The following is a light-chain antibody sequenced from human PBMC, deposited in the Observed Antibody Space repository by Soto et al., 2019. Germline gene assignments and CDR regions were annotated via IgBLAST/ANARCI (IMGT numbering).Light chain of an antibody. V-gene: IGLV2-8*01. Sequence: QSALTQPPSASGSPGQSVTISCTGTSSDVGGYNSVSWYQQHTGKAPKVMIYEVTKRPSGVPDRFSGSKSGNTASLTVSGLQAEDEADYYCSSYAGSTYVFGTGTKLTVL. CDR3: SSYAGSTYV. CDR2: EVT. J-gene: IGLJ1*01. CDR1: SSDVGGYNS.